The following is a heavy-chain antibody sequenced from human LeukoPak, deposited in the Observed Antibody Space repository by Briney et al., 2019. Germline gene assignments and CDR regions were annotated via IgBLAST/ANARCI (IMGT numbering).Heavy chain of an antibody. V-gene: IGHV1-8*01. J-gene: IGHJ6*03. CDR3: ARDAVLLWFGESHANYYYMDV. D-gene: IGHD3-10*01. Sequence: ASVTVSFMPSVYTFTMYDINWVRQATGQGVEWMGWMNPNSGNTGYAQKFQGRVTKTRNTSISTAYMELSSLRSEDTAVYYCARDAVLLWFGESHANYYYMDVWGKGTTVTVSS. CDR1: VYTFTMYD. CDR2: MNPNSGNT.